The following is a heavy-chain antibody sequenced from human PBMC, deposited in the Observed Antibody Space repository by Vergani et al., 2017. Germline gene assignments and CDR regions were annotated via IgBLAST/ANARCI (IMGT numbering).Heavy chain of an antibody. CDR3: ARGRRKIRGVLRPYYYTFMDV. V-gene: IGHV4-34*01. D-gene: IGHD3-10*01. J-gene: IGHJ6*02. CDR2: INHSGST. CDR1: GGSFSGYY. Sequence: QVPLQQWGAGLLKPSETLSLTCAVYGGSFSGYYWSWIRQPPGKGLEWIGEINHSGSTNYNPSLKSRVTISVDTSKNQFSLKLSSVTAADTAVYYCARGRRKIRGVLRPYYYTFMDVGGQATTVSVSS.